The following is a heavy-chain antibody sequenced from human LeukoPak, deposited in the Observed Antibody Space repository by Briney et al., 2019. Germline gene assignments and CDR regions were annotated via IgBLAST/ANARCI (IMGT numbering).Heavy chain of an antibody. J-gene: IGHJ4*02. V-gene: IGHV1-18*04. CDR3: ARGDRYSSSWYTDY. CDR2: ISAYNGNT. CDR1: GYTFTSYG. D-gene: IGHD6-13*01. Sequence: ASVKISCKASGYTFTSYGISWVRQAPGQGLEWMGWISAYNGNTNYAQKLQGRVTMTTDTSTSTAYMELRSLRSDDTAVYYCARGDRYSSSWYTDYWGQGTLVTVSS.